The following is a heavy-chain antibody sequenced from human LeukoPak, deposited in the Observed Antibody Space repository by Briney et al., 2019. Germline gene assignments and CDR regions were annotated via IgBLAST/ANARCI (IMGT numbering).Heavy chain of an antibody. CDR3: AGHCFFGGGYYIRRDGDAFDI. D-gene: IGHD3-3*01. Sequence: SETLSLTCTVSGGSISSSSYYWGWIRQPPGKGLEWIGSIYYSGSTYYNPSLKSRVTISVDTSKNQFSLKLSSVTAADTAVYYCAGHCFFGGGYYIRRDGDAFDIWGQGTMATVSS. CDR1: GGSISSSSYY. V-gene: IGHV4-39*01. CDR2: IYYSGST. J-gene: IGHJ3*02.